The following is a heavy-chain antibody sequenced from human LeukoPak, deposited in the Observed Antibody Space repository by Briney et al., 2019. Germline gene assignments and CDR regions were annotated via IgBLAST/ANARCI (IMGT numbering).Heavy chain of an antibody. CDR2: INPNSGGT. Sequence: GASVKLSRKSSVYTFTGYYIHWVRQAPGHGLEWMGWINPNSGGTNYAQKFQGRVTMTRDTSISTAYMELSRLRSDDTAVYYCARGTYCGGDCIGNWGQGTLVIVSS. D-gene: IGHD2-21*02. V-gene: IGHV1-2*02. CDR1: VYTFTGYY. CDR3: ARGTYCGGDCIGN. J-gene: IGHJ4*02.